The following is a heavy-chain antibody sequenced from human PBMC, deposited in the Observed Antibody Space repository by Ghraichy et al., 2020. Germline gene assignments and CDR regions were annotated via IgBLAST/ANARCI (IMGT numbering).Heavy chain of an antibody. Sequence: GSLRLSCAASGFTFSRYGMHWVRQAPGKGLEWVAVTSYDGSNKNYADSVKGRSTISRDNSKNTLYLQMNSLRAEDTAVYYCAKERDSSGYYSFRGDYYGMDVWGQGTTVTVSS. V-gene: IGHV3-30*18. CDR1: GFTFSRYG. CDR2: TSYDGSNK. CDR3: AKERDSSGYYSFRGDYYGMDV. D-gene: IGHD3-22*01. J-gene: IGHJ6*02.